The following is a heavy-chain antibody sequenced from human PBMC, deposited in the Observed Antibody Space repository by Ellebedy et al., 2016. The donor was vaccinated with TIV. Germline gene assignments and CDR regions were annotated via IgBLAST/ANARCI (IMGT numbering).Heavy chain of an antibody. V-gene: IGHV3-33*01. CDR1: GFTFSSYG. Sequence: GGSLRLXCAASGFTFSSYGMHWVRQAPGKGLEWVAVIWYDGSNKYYADSVKGRFTISRDNSKNTLYLQMNSLRAEDTAVYYCARDEGIAAQYYFDYWGQGTLVTVSS. CDR3: ARDEGIAAQYYFDY. D-gene: IGHD6-13*01. CDR2: IWYDGSNK. J-gene: IGHJ4*02.